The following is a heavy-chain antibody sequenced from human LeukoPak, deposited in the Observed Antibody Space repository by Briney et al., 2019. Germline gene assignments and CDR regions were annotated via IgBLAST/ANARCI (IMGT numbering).Heavy chain of an antibody. J-gene: IGHJ3*02. CDR3: ARDRYYDSSGYYHDAFDI. Sequence: SETLSLTCTVSGGSISSYYWSWIRQPPGKGLEWIGYIYYSGSTNYNPSLKSRVTISVDTSKNQFSLKLSSVTAADTAVYYCARDRYYDSSGYYHDAFDIWGQGTMVTVSS. D-gene: IGHD3-22*01. V-gene: IGHV4-59*12. CDR1: GGSISSYY. CDR2: IYYSGST.